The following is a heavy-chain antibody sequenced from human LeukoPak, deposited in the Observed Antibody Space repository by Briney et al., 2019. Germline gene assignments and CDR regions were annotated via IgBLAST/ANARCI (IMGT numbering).Heavy chain of an antibody. D-gene: IGHD6-13*01. CDR2: IFYSGTT. CDR1: GGSVSSFY. J-gene: IGHJ6*02. V-gene: IGHV4-59*02. Sequence: PSETLSLTCTVSGGSVSSFYWSWIRQPPGKGLQWIGYIFYSGTTHYNPSLKSRVTMSVDTSKNQLSLRLSSVTAADTAVYYCAREYSTHMDVWGQGTTVSVS. CDR3: AREYSTHMDV.